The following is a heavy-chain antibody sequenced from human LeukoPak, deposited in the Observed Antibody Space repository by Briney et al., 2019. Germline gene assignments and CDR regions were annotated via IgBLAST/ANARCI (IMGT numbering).Heavy chain of an antibody. CDR2: INPNSGGT. CDR3: ARDYYGGHDY. V-gene: IGHV1-2*02. D-gene: IGHD4-23*01. CDR1: GGTFSSYA. Sequence: ASVKVSCKASGGTFSSYAISWVRQAPGQGLEWMGWINPNSGGTNYAQKFQGRVTMTRDTSISTAYMELSRLRSDDTAVYYCARDYYGGHDYWGQGTLVTVSS. J-gene: IGHJ4*02.